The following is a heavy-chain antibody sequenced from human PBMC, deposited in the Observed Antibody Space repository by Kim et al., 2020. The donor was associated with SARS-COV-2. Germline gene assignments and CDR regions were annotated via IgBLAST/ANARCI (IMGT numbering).Heavy chain of an antibody. CDR3: AREIPSTGGDACDA. V-gene: IGHV3-48*03. CDR2: TTTTGGVI. D-gene: IGHD4-17*01. J-gene: IGHJ3*01. CDR1: GFTFSNYE. Sequence: GGSLRLSCVVSGFTFSNYEMNWFRQAPGKGLEWVSYTTTTGGVIIYADSVKGRFTTTRDNARNSLYLHMNSLRAEDTAVYYCAREIPSTGGDACDAWGLGTLVTVSS.